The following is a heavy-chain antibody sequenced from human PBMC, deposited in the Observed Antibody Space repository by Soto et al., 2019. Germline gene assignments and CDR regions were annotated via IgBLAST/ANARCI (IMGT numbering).Heavy chain of an antibody. Sequence: QVQLQESGPGLVKPSQTLSLTCTVSGGSISSGGYYWSWIRQHPGKGLEWIGYIYYSGSTYYNPSLKSRVTISVDTSKNQCSLKLSSVTAADTDVYYCARGNPDYGDYEGHLVAVVEHFDYWGQGTLVTVSS. J-gene: IGHJ4*02. V-gene: IGHV4-31*03. CDR3: ARGNPDYGDYEGHLVAVVEHFDY. CDR1: GGSISSGGYY. CDR2: IYYSGST. D-gene: IGHD4-17*01.